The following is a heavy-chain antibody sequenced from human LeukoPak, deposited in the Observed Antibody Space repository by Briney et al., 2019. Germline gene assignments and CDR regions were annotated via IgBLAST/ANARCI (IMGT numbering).Heavy chain of an antibody. V-gene: IGHV3-22*01. CDR1: GLTVSANY. D-gene: IGHD5-24*01. CDR2: IRSNTFGGTT. J-gene: IGHJ4*02. Sequence: GGSLRLSCAASGLTVSANYMSWVRQAPGKGLEWVGFIRSNTFGGTTEYAASVKGRFTVSRDDSRSIVYLQMNSLTTEDTAVYYCTRDHYNSFDYWGQGTLVSVSS. CDR3: TRDHYNSFDY.